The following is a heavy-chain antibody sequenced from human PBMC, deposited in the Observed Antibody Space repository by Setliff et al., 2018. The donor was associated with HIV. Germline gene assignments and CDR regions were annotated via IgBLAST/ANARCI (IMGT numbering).Heavy chain of an antibody. J-gene: IGHJ3*02. Sequence: SETLSLTCTVSGGSISSHYWSWIRQPPGKGLEWIGYIYYTGTTNYNPSFKSRVTISLDTSKTQFSLKLNSVTAADTAVYYCARGQPQGGGTYWSAFDIWGQGTMVTVSS. CDR2: IYYTGTT. CDR3: ARGQPQGGGTYWSAFDI. D-gene: IGHD1-26*01. V-gene: IGHV4-59*11. CDR1: GGSISSHY.